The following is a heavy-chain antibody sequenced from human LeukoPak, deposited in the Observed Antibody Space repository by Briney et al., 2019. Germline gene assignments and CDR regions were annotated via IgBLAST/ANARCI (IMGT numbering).Heavy chain of an antibody. CDR1: GGSFSGYY. CDR2: INHSGST. CDR3: AREWIQLWLTTFDY. V-gene: IGHV4-34*01. Sequence: PSEALSLTCAVYGGSFSGYYWSWFRQPPGKGLEWIGEINHSGSTNYNPSLKSRVTISVDTSKNQFSLKLSSVTAADTAVYYCAREWIQLWLTTFDYWGQGTLVTVSS. J-gene: IGHJ4*02. D-gene: IGHD5-18*01.